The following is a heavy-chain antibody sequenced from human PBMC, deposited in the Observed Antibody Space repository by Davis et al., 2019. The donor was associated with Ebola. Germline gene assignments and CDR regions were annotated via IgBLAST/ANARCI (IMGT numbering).Heavy chain of an antibody. CDR3: ARDLEYIWKYDTRGKLYYYYMDV. D-gene: IGHD1-7*01. CDR1: GYTFTTYG. Sequence: ASVPVSCKASGYTFTTYGIRWVRQAPGQGLEWMGWIIANNGNTNYAQNSQGRVTMTTETSTSTAYMELRSLRSDDTAVYYCARDLEYIWKYDTRGKLYYYYMDVWGKGTTVTVSS. V-gene: IGHV1-18*04. CDR2: IIANNGNT. J-gene: IGHJ6*03.